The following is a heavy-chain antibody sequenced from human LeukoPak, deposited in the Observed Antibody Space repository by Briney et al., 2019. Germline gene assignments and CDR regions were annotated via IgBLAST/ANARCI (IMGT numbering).Heavy chain of an antibody. CDR3: ARPMYYYDSSGYYFFDY. J-gene: IGHJ4*02. CDR1: GGSISSGDYY. Sequence: SETLSLTCTVSGGSISSGDYYWSWIRQPPGKGLEWIGYIYYSGSTYYNPSLKSRVTISVDTSKNQFSLKLSSVTAADTAVYYCARPMYYYDSSGYYFFDYWGQGTLVTVSS. V-gene: IGHV4-30-4*01. D-gene: IGHD3-22*01. CDR2: IYYSGST.